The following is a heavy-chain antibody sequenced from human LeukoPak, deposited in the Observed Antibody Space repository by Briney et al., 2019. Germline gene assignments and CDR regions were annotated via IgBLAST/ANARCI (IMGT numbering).Heavy chain of an antibody. D-gene: IGHD3-3*01. CDR1: GFTFSAYE. J-gene: IGHJ6*02. CDR3: ARTPTYGFWSGYTLDV. V-gene: IGHV3-48*03. CDR2: ISGGGTNI. Sequence: GSLRLSCAASGFTFSAYEMNWVRQAPGKGLEWVSYISGGGTNIYYADCVKGRFTVSRDDAKNSLYLQMNSLRAEDTAVYYCARTPTYGFWSGYTLDVWGQGTTVTVSS.